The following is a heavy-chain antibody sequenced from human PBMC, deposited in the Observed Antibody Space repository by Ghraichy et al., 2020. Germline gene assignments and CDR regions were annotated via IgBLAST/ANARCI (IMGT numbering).Heavy chain of an antibody. CDR1: GGSISSGGYS. Sequence: SQTLSLTCAVSGGSISSGGYSWSWIRQPPGKGLEWIGYIYHSGSTYYNPSLKSRVTISVDRSKNQFSVKLSSVTAADTAVYYCARAQGETGGTNYYYYYMDVWGKGTTVTVSS. CDR3: ARAQGETGGTNYYYYYMDV. CDR2: IYHSGST. D-gene: IGHD7-27*01. V-gene: IGHV4-30-2*01. J-gene: IGHJ6*03.